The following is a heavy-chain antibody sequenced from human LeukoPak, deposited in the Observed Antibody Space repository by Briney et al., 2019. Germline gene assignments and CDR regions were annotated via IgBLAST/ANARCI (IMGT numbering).Heavy chain of an antibody. CDR1: GFSFSSYA. V-gene: IGHV3-23*01. CDR2: ISVGGDYT. D-gene: IGHD1-26*01. CDR3: AKGMAGGGSYSIFDS. J-gene: IGHJ4*02. Sequence: PGGSLRLSCAASGFSFSSYAMSWVRQAPGKGLEWVSGISVGGDYTDYADSVKGRFTISRDNSKNTLSLQMNSLRVEDTAIYHCAKGMAGGGSYSIFDSWGQGTLVTVSS.